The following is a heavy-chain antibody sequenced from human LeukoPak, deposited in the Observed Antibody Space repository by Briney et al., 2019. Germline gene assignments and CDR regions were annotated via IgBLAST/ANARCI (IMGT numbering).Heavy chain of an antibody. CDR2: INDSGRT. J-gene: IGHJ4*02. V-gene: IGHV4-34*01. CDR3: ARGLDLEGLDY. CDR1: GGSFSDYN. D-gene: IGHD1-1*01. Sequence: SETLSLTCAVYGGSFSDYNWSWLRQSPEKGLEWIGEINDSGRTHYNPSLKSRVTISVDTAKYQFSLSLSSLTAADTAVYYCARGLDLEGLDYWGQGALVTVSS.